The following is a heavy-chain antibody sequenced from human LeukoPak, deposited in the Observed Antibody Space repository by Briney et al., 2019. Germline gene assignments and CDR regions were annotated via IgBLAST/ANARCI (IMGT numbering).Heavy chain of an antibody. Sequence: SQTLSLTCTVSGGSISSGDYYWSWIRQPPGKGLEWIGYIYYSGSTYYNPSLKSRVAISVDTSKNQFSLKLSSVTAADTAVYYCARLVGATGFDYWGQGTLVTVSS. CDR3: ARLVGATGFDY. V-gene: IGHV4-30-4*01. CDR2: IYYSGST. J-gene: IGHJ4*02. D-gene: IGHD1-26*01. CDR1: GGSISSGDYY.